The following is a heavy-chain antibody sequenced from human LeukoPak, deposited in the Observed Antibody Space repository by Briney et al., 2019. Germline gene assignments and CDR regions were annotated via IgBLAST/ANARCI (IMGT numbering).Heavy chain of an antibody. V-gene: IGHV3-23*01. CDR3: AKQLGYCSDGSCYFPY. Sequence: GGSLRLSCAASGFTFSSSAMSWGRQAPGKGLEWVSAISNNGGYTYYADSVQGRFTISRDNSKSTLCLQMNSLRAEDTAVYYCAKQLGYCSDGSCYFPYWGQGTLVTVSS. D-gene: IGHD2-15*01. J-gene: IGHJ4*02. CDR2: ISNNGGYT. CDR1: GFTFSSSA.